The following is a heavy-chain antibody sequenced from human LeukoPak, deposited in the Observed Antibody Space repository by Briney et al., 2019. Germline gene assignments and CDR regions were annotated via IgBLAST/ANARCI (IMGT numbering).Heavy chain of an antibody. J-gene: IGHJ4*02. D-gene: IGHD2-15*01. V-gene: IGHV4-59*01. Sequence: SETLSLTCTVSGGSIFDYYWAWIRQPPGKGLEWIGYIYYSGRTHYKPSLDSRVTISVDMSRNQFSLKLSSVTAADTAGYYCARGGGRTNYYFDYWGQGSLVTVSS. CDR1: GGSIFDYY. CDR3: ARGGGRTNYYFDY. CDR2: IYYSGRT.